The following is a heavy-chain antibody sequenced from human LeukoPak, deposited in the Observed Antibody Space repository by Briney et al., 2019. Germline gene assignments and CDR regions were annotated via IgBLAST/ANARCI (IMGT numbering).Heavy chain of an antibody. CDR3: AKHRQVDVSSAISH. CDR2: ISYDGSNK. D-gene: IGHD3-3*02. CDR1: GFTFSSYA. J-gene: IGHJ1*01. Sequence: GGSLRLSCAASGFTFSSYAMHWVRQAPGKGLEWVAVISYDGSNKYYADSVKGRFTISRDKSKNTLYLQLNSLRAEDTAVYYCAKHRQVDVSSAISHWGQGTLVIVSS. V-gene: IGHV3-30-3*02.